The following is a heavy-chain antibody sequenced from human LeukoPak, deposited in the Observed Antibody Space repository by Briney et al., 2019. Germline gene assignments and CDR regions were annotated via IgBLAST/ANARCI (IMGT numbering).Heavy chain of an antibody. D-gene: IGHD2-15*01. J-gene: IGHJ6*02. CDR2: ISSSSNYI. CDR1: GFTFSSYS. Sequence: GGSLRLSCAASGFTFSSYSMNWVRQAPGKGLEWVSSISSSSNYIYYADSVKGRFTISRDNAKNSLYLQMNSLRAEDTAVYYCAAGASRYCSGGSCYRYYGMDVWGQGTTVTVSS. CDR3: AAGASRYCSGGSCYRYYGMDV. V-gene: IGHV3-21*01.